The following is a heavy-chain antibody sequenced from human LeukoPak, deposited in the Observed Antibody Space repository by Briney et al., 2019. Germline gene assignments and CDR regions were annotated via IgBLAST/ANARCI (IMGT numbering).Heavy chain of an antibody. CDR1: GGSISSSGYY. Sequence: SETLSLTCTVSGGSISSSGYYWGWIRQPPGKGLEWIGSIYYSGSTYYNPSLKSRVTISVDTSKNQFSLKLSSVTAADTAVYYCARRETWSGYNYPIFDYWGQGTLATVSS. D-gene: IGHD5-24*01. CDR2: IYYSGST. V-gene: IGHV4-39*01. CDR3: ARRETWSGYNYPIFDY. J-gene: IGHJ4*02.